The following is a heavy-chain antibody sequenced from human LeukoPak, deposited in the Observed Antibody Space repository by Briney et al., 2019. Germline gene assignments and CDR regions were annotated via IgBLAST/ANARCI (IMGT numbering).Heavy chain of an antibody. J-gene: IGHJ4*02. Sequence: PSETLSLTCSVSGGSISSSSYYWGWIRQPPGKGLEWIGSIYYSGSTNYNPSLKSRVTISVDTSKNQFSLKLRSVTATDTAVYYCARGGTTMNTVTHFDYWGQGTLVTVSS. D-gene: IGHD4-17*01. V-gene: IGHV4-39*07. CDR1: GGSISSSSYY. CDR3: ARGGTTMNTVTHFDY. CDR2: IYYSGST.